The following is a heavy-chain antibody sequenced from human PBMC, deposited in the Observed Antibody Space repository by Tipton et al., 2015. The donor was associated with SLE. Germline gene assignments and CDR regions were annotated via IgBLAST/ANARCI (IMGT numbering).Heavy chain of an antibody. CDR1: GFTFSSYS. Sequence: SLRLSCAASGFTFSSYSMNWVRQAPGKGLEWVSYISSSSSTIYYPDSVKGRFTISRDNAKNSLYLQMNSLRAEETAVYYCAKPGLSRGVVGALGYWGQGTLVTVSS. D-gene: IGHD1-26*01. CDR3: AKPGLSRGVVGALGY. CDR2: ISSSSSTI. V-gene: IGHV3-48*01. J-gene: IGHJ4*02.